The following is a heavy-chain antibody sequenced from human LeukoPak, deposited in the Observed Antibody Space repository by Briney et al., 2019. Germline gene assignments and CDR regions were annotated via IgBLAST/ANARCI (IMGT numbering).Heavy chain of an antibody. CDR2: FDPEDGET. V-gene: IGHV1-24*01. CDR3: ATSPRYYYDSSLFDP. J-gene: IGHJ5*02. D-gene: IGHD3-22*01. CDR1: GYTLTELS. Sequence: ASVTVSCKVSGYTLTELSMHWVRQAPGKGLEWMGGFDPEDGETIYAQKFQGRVTMTEDTSTDTAYMELSSLRSEDTAVYYCATSPRYYYDSSLFDPWGQGTLVTVSS.